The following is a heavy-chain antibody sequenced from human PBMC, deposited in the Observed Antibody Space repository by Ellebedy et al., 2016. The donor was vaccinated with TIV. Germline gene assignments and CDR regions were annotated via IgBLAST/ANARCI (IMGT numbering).Heavy chain of an antibody. V-gene: IGHV4-34*01. CDR2: INHSGST. D-gene: IGHD2-2*02. Sequence: SETLSLXCAVYGGSFSGYYWSWIRQPPGKGLEWIGEINHSGSTNYNPSLKSRVTISVDTSKNQFSLKLSSVTAADTAVYYCARGRYCSSTSCYTAYFDYWGQGTLVTVSS. CDR1: GGSFSGYY. J-gene: IGHJ4*02. CDR3: ARGRYCSSTSCYTAYFDY.